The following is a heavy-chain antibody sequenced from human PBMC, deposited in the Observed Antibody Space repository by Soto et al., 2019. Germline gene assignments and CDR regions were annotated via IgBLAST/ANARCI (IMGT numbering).Heavy chain of an antibody. J-gene: IGHJ4*02. V-gene: IGHV4-31*03. CDR1: GGSISSGGYY. CDR3: ARGRSSTSPYPIGY. Sequence: QVQLQESGPGLVKPSQTLSLTCTVSGGSISSGGYYWSWIRQHPGKGLEWIGYIYYSGSTYYNPSLKSRVTISVDTSKNQFSLKLSAVTAADTAVYYSARGRSSTSPYPIGYWGQGTLVTVSS. D-gene: IGHD2-2*01. CDR2: IYYSGST.